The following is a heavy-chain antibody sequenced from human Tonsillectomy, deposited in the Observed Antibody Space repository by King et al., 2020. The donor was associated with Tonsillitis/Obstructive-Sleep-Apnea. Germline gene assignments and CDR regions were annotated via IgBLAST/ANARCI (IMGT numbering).Heavy chain of an antibody. V-gene: IGHV1-18*01. CDR3: ARDSMSHYFDSSAYYTFNY. J-gene: IGHJ4*02. Sequence: VQLVESGGEVKKPGASVKVSCKASGYTFSNYGISWVRQAPGQGLEWMGWISAYNGHTNSAQKLQGRVTLTTDASTRTAYMELGSLRSDDTAVYYCARDSMSHYFDSSAYYTFNYWGQGTLVTVSS. CDR2: ISAYNGHT. CDR1: GYTFSNYG. D-gene: IGHD3-22*01.